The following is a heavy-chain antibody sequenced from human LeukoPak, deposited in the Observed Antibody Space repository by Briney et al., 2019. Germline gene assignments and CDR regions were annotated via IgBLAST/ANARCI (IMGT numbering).Heavy chain of an antibody. Sequence: SETLSLTCTVSGGSISSYYWSWIRQPPGKGLEWIGEINHSRSTNYNPSLKSRVTISVDTSKNQFSLKLSSVTAADTAAYYCARLSPYRGADYWGQGTLVTVSS. D-gene: IGHD1-26*01. CDR2: INHSRST. V-gene: IGHV4-34*01. J-gene: IGHJ4*02. CDR3: ARLSPYRGADY. CDR1: GGSISSYY.